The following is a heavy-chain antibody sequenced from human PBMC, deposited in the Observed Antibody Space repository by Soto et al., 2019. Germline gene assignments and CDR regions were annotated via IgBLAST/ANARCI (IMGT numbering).Heavy chain of an antibody. Sequence: VASVKVSCKASGCTFSSYAISWVRQAPGQGLEWMGGIIPIFGTANYTQKFQGRVMITADESTSTAYMELSSLRSEDTAVYYCARVVGSSSGLDYYYGMDVWGQGTTVTVSS. CDR1: GCTFSSYA. CDR3: ARVVGSSSGLDYYYGMDV. V-gene: IGHV1-69*13. J-gene: IGHJ6*02. CDR2: IIPIFGTA. D-gene: IGHD6-6*01.